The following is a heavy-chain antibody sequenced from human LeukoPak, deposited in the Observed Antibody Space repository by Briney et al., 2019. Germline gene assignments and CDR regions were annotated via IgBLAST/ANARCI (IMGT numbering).Heavy chain of an antibody. Sequence: GGSLRLSCAASGFTFSNYNMNWVRQAPGKGLEWVSCITTSSSYIYDADSVKGRFTISRDNSKNTLYLQMNSLRAEDTAVYYCARGYYGPEDYWGQGTLVTVSS. CDR2: ITTSSSYI. CDR3: ARGYYGPEDY. V-gene: IGHV3-21*01. CDR1: GFTFSNYN. D-gene: IGHD3-10*01. J-gene: IGHJ4*02.